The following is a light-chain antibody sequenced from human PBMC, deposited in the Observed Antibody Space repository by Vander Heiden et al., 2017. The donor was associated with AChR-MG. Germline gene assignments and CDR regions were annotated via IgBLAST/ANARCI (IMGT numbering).Light chain of an antibody. CDR1: SIDVGGYNY. CDR2: DVS. V-gene: IGLV2-14*01. CDR3: SSYTSSSTL. Sequence: QSALTQPASVSGSPGQSITISCTGTSIDVGGYNYVSWYQQPPGKAPKLRIYDVSNRPSGVSNRFSGSKSGNTASLTISGLQAEDEADYYCSSYTSSSTLFGGGTKLTVL. J-gene: IGLJ2*01.